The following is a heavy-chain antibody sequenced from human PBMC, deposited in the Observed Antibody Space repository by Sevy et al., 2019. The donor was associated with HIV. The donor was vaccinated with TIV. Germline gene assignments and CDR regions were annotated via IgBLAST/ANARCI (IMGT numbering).Heavy chain of an antibody. CDR3: ARNNCSITNCYMGDVFDI. CDR2: ISGISNYI. V-gene: IGHV3-21*01. J-gene: IGHJ3*02. D-gene: IGHD2-2*02. CDR1: GISISSHW. Sequence: GGSLRLSCVGSGISISSHWMNWVRQSPGKGLEWVSSISGISNYIYYADSMKGRFTVSRDNARNSLYLQMNSLRAEDTAVYYCARNNCSITNCYMGDVFDIWGQGTMVTVSS.